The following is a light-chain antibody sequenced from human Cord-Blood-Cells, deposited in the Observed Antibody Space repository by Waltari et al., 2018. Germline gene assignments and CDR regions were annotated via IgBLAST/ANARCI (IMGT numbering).Light chain of an antibody. Sequence: QSALTQPASVSGSPGQSITISCTGTSSDVGSYNLVSWYQQNPGKAPNLMSYEVSKRPAVVFNRFSASKSGNTASLTISGLQAEDEADYYCCSYAGSSTYVFGTGTKVTVL. V-gene: IGLV2-23*02. CDR1: SSDVGSYNL. J-gene: IGLJ1*01. CDR3: CSYAGSSTYV. CDR2: EVS.